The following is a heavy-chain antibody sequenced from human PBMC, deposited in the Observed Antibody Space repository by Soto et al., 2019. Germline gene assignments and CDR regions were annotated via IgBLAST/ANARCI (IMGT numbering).Heavy chain of an antibody. D-gene: IGHD2-15*01. CDR3: ARVICSGGSCPKNWFDP. CDR1: GGSISSYY. V-gene: IGHV4-59*01. Sequence: SETLSLTCTVSGGSISSYYWSWIRQPPGKGLDWIGYIYYSGSTNYNPSLKSRVTISVDTSKNQFSLKLSSVTAADTAVYYCARVICSGGSCPKNWFDPWGQGTLVTVSS. J-gene: IGHJ5*02. CDR2: IYYSGST.